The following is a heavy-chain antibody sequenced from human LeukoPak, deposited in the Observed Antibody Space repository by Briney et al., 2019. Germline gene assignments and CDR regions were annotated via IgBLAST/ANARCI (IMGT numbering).Heavy chain of an antibody. CDR1: GGSFSGYY. CDR3: VQTTGWPGFDY. CDR2: IDQSGTT. D-gene: IGHD1-1*01. V-gene: IGHV4-34*01. J-gene: IGHJ4*02. Sequence: SETLSLTCAVYGGSFSGYYWSWIRQPPGKGLEWIGEIDQSGTTYYNPSLKSRVAISIDTSKNQFSLNLTSVTAADTAMYYCVQTTGWPGFDYWGQGILVTVSS.